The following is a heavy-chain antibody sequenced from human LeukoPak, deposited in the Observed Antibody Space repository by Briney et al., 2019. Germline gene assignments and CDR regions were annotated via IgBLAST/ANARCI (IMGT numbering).Heavy chain of an antibody. Sequence: PSETLSLTCTVSGGSISSYYWSWIRQPPGKGLEWIGYIYYSGSTNYNPSLKSRVTISVDTSKNQFSLKLSSVTAADTAVYYCAGYCSSTSCYTGDMDVWGKGTTVTVSS. D-gene: IGHD2-2*02. CDR1: GGSISSYY. V-gene: IGHV4-59*08. J-gene: IGHJ6*03. CDR2: IYYSGST. CDR3: AGYCSSTSCYTGDMDV.